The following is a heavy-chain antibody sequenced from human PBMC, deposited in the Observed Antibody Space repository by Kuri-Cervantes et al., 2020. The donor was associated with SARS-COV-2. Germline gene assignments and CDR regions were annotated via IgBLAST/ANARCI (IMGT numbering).Heavy chain of an antibody. V-gene: IGHV1-46*01. CDR1: GYTFTSFY. Sequence: ASVKVSCKASGYTFTSFYVHWVRQAPGQGLEWLAIINPTVGDTTYAQKFQGRVTMTRDTSTSTVYMELSSLTSEDTAVYYCARSRSGSYDALDIWGQGTMVTVSS. CDR2: INPTVGDT. J-gene: IGHJ3*02. CDR3: ARSRSGSYDALDI. D-gene: IGHD3-3*01.